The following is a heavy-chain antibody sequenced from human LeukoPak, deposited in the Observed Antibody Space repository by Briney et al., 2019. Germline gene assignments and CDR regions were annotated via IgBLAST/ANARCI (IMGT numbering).Heavy chain of an antibody. Sequence: QSLSLTCAISGDSVSSNSAAWNWIRQSPSRGLEWLGRLYYRSEWYNDYAVSVKSRATINPDTSKNQFSLQLNSVTPEDTAVYYCARAMRITAAGTFYLDYWGQGTLVTVSS. J-gene: IGHJ4*02. CDR1: GDSVSSNSAA. D-gene: IGHD6-13*01. CDR2: LYYRSEWYN. V-gene: IGHV6-1*01. CDR3: ARAMRITAAGTFYLDY.